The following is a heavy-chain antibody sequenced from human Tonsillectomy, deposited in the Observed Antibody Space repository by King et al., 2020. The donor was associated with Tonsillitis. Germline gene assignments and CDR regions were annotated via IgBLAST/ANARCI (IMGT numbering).Heavy chain of an antibody. CDR2: ISYDGSNK. Sequence: VQLVESGGGVVQPGRSLRLSCAASGFTFSSYGMHWVRQAPGKGLEWVAVISYDGSNKYYADSVKGRFTISRDNSKNTLYLQMKSLRAEDTAVYYCARTGVGIVVVPAGYYFDYWGQGTLVTVSS. D-gene: IGHD2-2*01. CDR1: GFTFSSYG. CDR3: ARTGVGIVVVPAGYYFDY. J-gene: IGHJ4*02. V-gene: IGHV3-30*03.